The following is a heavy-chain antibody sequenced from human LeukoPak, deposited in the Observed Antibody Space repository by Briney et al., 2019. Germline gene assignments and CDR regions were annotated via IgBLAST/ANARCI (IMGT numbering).Heavy chain of an antibody. CDR3: ARDPGIAAALDY. V-gene: IGHV3-48*03. CDR1: GFTFCTYE. J-gene: IGHJ4*02. D-gene: IGHD6-13*01. CDR2: ISGSGSSI. Sequence: PGGSLRLSCAASGFTFCTYEMTWVRQAPGKGLEWVSYISGSGSSIYYADSVKGRFTISRDNAKNSLYLQMISLRAEDTAVYYCARDPGIAAALDYWGQGTLVTVSS.